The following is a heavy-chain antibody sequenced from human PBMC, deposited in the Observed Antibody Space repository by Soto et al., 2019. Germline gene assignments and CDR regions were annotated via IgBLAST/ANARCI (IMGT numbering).Heavy chain of an antibody. CDR1: GFSVGSNY. Sequence: EVQLVETGGGLIQPGGSLRLSCAASGFSVGSNYMTWVRQSPGKALEWVSLIYSNGDTDYADSVKGRFAISRDNFKNTLYLQMNTLRAEDTAVYHCARKSDSSPVPEADGVWGRGTLVTVSS. D-gene: IGHD2-8*01. J-gene: IGHJ4*02. CDR2: IYSNGDT. CDR3: ARKSDSSPVPEADGV. V-gene: IGHV3-53*02.